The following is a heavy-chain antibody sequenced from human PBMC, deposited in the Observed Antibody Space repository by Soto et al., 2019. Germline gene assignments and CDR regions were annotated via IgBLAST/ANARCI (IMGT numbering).Heavy chain of an antibody. CDR1: GGSINSYW. D-gene: IGHD3-10*01. CDR3: ARDIGSYAYGEGY. V-gene: IGHV4-4*07. J-gene: IGHJ4*02. CDR2: VYSTGTT. Sequence: SETLSLTCSVSGGSINSYWWSWIRQPAGKGLEWIGRVYSTGTTDYNPSLNSRATMSVETSKNQFSLKLTSVAAADTAVYYCARDIGSYAYGEGYWGQGIQVTVSS.